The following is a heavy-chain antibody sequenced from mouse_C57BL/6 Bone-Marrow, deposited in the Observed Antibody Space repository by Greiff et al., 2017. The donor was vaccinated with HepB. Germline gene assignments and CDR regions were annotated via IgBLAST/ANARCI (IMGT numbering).Heavy chain of an antibody. J-gene: IGHJ4*01. V-gene: IGHV5-4*03. CDR1: GFTFSSYA. CDR3: ARGSYGNYGGYAMDY. D-gene: IGHD2-1*01. Sequence: EVKLEESGGGLVKPGGSLKLSCAASGFTFSSYAMSWVRQTPEKRLEWVATISDGGSYTYYPDNVKGRFTISRDNAKNNLYLQMSHLKSEDTAMYYCARGSYGNYGGYAMDYWGQGTSVTVSS. CDR2: ISDGGSYT.